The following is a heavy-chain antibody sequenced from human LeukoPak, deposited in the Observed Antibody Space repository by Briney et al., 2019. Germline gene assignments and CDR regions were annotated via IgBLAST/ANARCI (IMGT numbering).Heavy chain of an antibody. J-gene: IGHJ4*02. V-gene: IGHV3-9*01. CDR3: AKDRGPWANYYDSSGFDY. CDR1: GFTFDDYA. Sequence: GGSLRLSCAASGFTFDDYAMHWVRQAPGKVLEWVSGISWNSGSIGYADSVKGRFTISRDNAKNSLYLQMNSLRAEDTALYYCAKDRGPWANYYDSSGFDYWGQGTLVTVSS. CDR2: ISWNSGSI. D-gene: IGHD3-22*01.